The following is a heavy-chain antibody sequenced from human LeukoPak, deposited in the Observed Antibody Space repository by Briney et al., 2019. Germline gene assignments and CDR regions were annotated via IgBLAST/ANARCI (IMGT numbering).Heavy chain of an antibody. CDR1: GFTFSSYG. Sequence: PGGSLRLSFAASGFTFSSYGMHWVRQAPGKGLEWVAVIWYDGSNKYYADSVKGRFTISRDNSKNTLYLQMNSLRAEDTAVYYCAREVGAVAGTFDYWGQGTLVTVSS. D-gene: IGHD6-19*01. J-gene: IGHJ4*02. CDR3: AREVGAVAGTFDY. CDR2: IWYDGSNK. V-gene: IGHV3-33*01.